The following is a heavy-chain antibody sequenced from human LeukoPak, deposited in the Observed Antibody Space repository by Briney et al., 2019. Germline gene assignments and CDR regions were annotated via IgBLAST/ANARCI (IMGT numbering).Heavy chain of an antibody. CDR1: GFTFSDYY. J-gene: IGHJ1*01. Sequence: GGSVRLYCVASGFTFSDYYMSWIRQAPGKGLEWVSYISSSGSTIFYAESVKGRFTFSRDNAKNSLYLQMNSLRAEDTAVYYCARVGYSSRPEYFHHWGQGTLVTVSS. D-gene: IGHD6-13*01. CDR3: ARVGYSSRPEYFHH. V-gene: IGHV3-11*01. CDR2: ISSSGSTI.